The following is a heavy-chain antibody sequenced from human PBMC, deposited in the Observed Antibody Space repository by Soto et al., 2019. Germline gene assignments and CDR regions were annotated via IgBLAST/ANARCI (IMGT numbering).Heavy chain of an antibody. CDR1: GFTFSKFD. D-gene: IGHD1-26*01. CDR3: ARGDQYDILLRYYAMDV. V-gene: IGHV3-30-3*01. CDR2: IAYDGINK. J-gene: IGHJ6*02. Sequence: QVQLVESGGGVVQPGTSLRLSCVASGFTFSKFDMHWIRQTPDKRLQWVAFIAYDGINKYYTGSVKGRLTVPRDNSKNPVSLQMINLGLGDTATYFCARGDQYDILLRYYAMDVWGLGTTVSISS.